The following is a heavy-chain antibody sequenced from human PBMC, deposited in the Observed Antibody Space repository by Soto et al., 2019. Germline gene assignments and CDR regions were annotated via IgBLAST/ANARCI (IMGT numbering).Heavy chain of an antibody. D-gene: IGHD1-1*01. V-gene: IGHV1-18*01. CDR3: ARGGQKNVYTSIGP. J-gene: IGHJ5*02. CDR1: GYTFTSYA. CDR2: ISTYNGNTNT. Sequence: ASVKVSCKASGYTFTSYAIVWVRQAPGQGLEWMGWISTYNGNTNTYHKKRFQGRFTMTSDSASNTAYMELRSLTPDDTAVYYCARGGQKNVYTSIGPWGQGTLVTVSS.